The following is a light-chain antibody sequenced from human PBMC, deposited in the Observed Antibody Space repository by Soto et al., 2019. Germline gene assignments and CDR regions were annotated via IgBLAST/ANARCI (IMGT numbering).Light chain of an antibody. J-gene: IGKJ5*01. CDR1: QTVSRMS. V-gene: IGKV3D-7*01. CDR2: GTS. CDR3: QQYGSSSIT. Sequence: EIVLTQSPVTLSLSPGERATLSCRASQTVSRMSLSWFQQKPGQAPRLLIYGTSTRATGIPVRFSGSGSGTDFTLTISSLQPEDFAVYYCQQYGSSSITFGQGTRLEIK.